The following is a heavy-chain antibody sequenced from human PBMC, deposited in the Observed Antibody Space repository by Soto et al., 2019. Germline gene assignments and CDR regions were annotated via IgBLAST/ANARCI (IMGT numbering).Heavy chain of an antibody. CDR1: GYSISSSNW. D-gene: IGHD4-17*01. J-gene: IGHJ4*02. Sequence: PSETLSLTCAVSGYSISSSNWWGWIRQPPGKGLEWIGYIYYSGSTYYNPSLKSRVTISVDTSKNQFSLKLSSVTAADTAVYYCARSMTTVVTLDYWGQGTLVTVSS. V-gene: IGHV4-28*01. CDR2: IYYSGST. CDR3: ARSMTTVVTLDY.